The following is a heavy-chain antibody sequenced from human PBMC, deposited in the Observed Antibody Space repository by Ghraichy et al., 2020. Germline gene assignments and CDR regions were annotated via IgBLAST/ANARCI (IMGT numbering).Heavy chain of an antibody. D-gene: IGHD3-9*01. J-gene: IGHJ4*02. CDR3: AKDKVVSYDILTGYYPPAYYFDY. Sequence: GGSLRLSCAASGFTFSSYAMSWVRQAPGKGLEWVSAISGSGGSTYYADSVKGRFTISRDNSKNTLYLQMNSLRAEDTAVYYCAKDKVVSYDILTGYYPPAYYFDYWGQGTLVTVSS. CDR1: GFTFSSYA. CDR2: ISGSGGST. V-gene: IGHV3-23*01.